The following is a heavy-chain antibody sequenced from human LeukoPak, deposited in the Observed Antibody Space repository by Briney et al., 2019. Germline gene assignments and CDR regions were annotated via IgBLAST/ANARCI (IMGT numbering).Heavy chain of an antibody. CDR3: ARGSDSVGATVAFDV. Sequence: SQTLSLTCAISGDSVSSKSAAWNWIRQSPSRGLEWLGRTYYRSNWNNDYAVSVKSRITINPDTSKNQFSLQLNSVTPEDTALYYCARGSDSVGATVAFDVWGQGTMVTASS. V-gene: IGHV6-1*01. D-gene: IGHD1-26*01. J-gene: IGHJ3*01. CDR1: GDSVSSKSAA. CDR2: TYYRSNWNN.